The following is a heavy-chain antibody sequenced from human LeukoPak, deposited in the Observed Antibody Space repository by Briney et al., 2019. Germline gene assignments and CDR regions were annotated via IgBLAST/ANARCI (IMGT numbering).Heavy chain of an antibody. D-gene: IGHD6-19*01. J-gene: IGHJ4*02. CDR1: GFTFSKYW. CDR3: ATKQWLAPPPDS. Sequence: GGSLRLSCAASGFTFSKYWMLWVRQAPGKGLESVSRINTGGTVATYADSVKGRFTVSRDNADNTMFLQMNSVRDEDTAVYYCATKQWLAPPPDSWGQGTPVTVSS. V-gene: IGHV3-74*01. CDR2: INTGGTVA.